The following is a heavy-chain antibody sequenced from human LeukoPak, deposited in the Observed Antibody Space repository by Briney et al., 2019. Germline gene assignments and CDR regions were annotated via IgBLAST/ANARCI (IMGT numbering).Heavy chain of an antibody. CDR1: GYNFPTYS. Sequence: GESLKFSCKGSGYNFPTYSIGWVRQMPGKGLEWMGFIYPGDSETRYSPSFQGQVTISVDKSISTAYLQWSSLKASDTAMYYCARSAANWFDSWGQGNLVTVFS. CDR2: IYPGDSET. D-gene: IGHD6-13*01. J-gene: IGHJ5*01. CDR3: ARSAANWFDS. V-gene: IGHV5-51*01.